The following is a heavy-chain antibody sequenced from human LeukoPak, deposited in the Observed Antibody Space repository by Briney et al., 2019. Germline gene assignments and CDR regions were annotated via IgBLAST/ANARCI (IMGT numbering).Heavy chain of an antibody. D-gene: IGHD3-10*01. J-gene: IGHJ4*02. Sequence: ASVKVSCTASGGTFSSYAISWVRQAPGQGLEWMGGIIPIFGIANYAQKLQGRVTITADKSTSTAYMELSSLRSEDTAVYYCARKSYYYGSGSYYNMGYWGQGTLVTVSS. CDR2: IIPIFGIA. CDR1: GGTFSSYA. V-gene: IGHV1-69*10. CDR3: ARKSYYYGSGSYYNMGY.